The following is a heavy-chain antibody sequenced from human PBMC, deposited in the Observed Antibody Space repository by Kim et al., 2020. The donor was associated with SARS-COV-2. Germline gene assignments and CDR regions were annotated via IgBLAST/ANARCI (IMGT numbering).Heavy chain of an antibody. Sequence: SEKTTWDSMKAQFTVTRDNAKNSLYLQMNNLRPEDTAVYYCATGIAFDLWGLGTTVTVSS. V-gene: IGHV3-7*01. CDR3: ATGIAFDL. CDR2: SEK. J-gene: IGHJ3*01.